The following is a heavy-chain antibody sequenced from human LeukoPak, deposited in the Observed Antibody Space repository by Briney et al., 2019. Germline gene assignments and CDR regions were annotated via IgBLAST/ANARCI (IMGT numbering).Heavy chain of an antibody. CDR3: ARDSRGWFGELLYRKPSDAFDI. CDR2: ISSSSSYI. Sequence: PGGSLRLSCTASGLTFNSYTFNWVRQAPGKGLEWVSSISSSSSYIYYADSVKGRFTISRDNAKNSLYLQMNSLRAEDTAVYYCARDSRGWFGELLYRKPSDAFDIWGQGTMVTVSS. V-gene: IGHV3-21*01. D-gene: IGHD3-10*01. CDR1: GLTFNSYT. J-gene: IGHJ3*02.